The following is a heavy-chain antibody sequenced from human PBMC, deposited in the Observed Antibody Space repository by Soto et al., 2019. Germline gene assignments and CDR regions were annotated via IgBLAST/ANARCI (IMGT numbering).Heavy chain of an antibody. J-gene: IGHJ4*02. V-gene: IGHV3-23*01. CDR2: VSVSGGTT. CDR1: GFIFNNYA. Sequence: GGSLRLSCAASGFIFNNYAMSWVRQAPGKGLEWVSTVSVSGGTTYYADSLKGRFTISRDNSKKTVYLQMNRLRADDTAIYYCAKGLYYYDSSGYRLFGYWGQGTLVTVSS. D-gene: IGHD3-22*01. CDR3: AKGLYYYDSSGYRLFGY.